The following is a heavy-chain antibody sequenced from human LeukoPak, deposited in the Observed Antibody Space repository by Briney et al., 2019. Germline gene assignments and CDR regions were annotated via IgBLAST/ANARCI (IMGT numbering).Heavy chain of an antibody. CDR1: GDSLSTTSYF. V-gene: IGHV4-39*07. J-gene: IGHJ4*02. D-gene: IGHD4-11*01. CDR3: TRAPYNSKYYITD. Sequence: PSETLSLTCIVSGDSLSTTSYFWGWIRQPPGQGLEWIGTFYYTGTTYYNPSLKSRVSISEDTSKNRFSLNLNSLTAADTAIYYCTRAPYNSKYYITDWGRGTLVTVSS. CDR2: FYYTGTT.